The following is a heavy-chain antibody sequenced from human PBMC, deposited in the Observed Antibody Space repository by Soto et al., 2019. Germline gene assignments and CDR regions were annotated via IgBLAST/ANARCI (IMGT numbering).Heavy chain of an antibody. D-gene: IGHD5-18*01. V-gene: IGHV3-30*18. CDR2: ISYDGSNK. Sequence: GGSLRLSCAASGFTFSSYGMHWVRQAPGKGLEWVAVISYDGSNKYYADSVKGRFTISRDNSKNTLYLQMNSLRAEDTAVYYCAKDDSARTQYYYYYMDVWGKGTTVTVSS. CDR3: AKDDSARTQYYYYYMDV. CDR1: GFTFSSYG. J-gene: IGHJ6*03.